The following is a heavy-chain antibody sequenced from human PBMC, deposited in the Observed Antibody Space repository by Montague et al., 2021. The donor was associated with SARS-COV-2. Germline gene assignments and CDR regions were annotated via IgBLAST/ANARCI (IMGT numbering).Heavy chain of an antibody. J-gene: IGHJ6*02. D-gene: IGHD3-10*01. CDR2: VFFSWST. V-gene: IGHV4-59*01. Sequence: SETLSLTCTVSGGSINSNYCCWIWLPPGPGLERMCNVFFSWSTXSXPTXNSRVTISVSMSTNQFSLSVSSVTAADTAVYFCSSDIGGDGVMDVWGQGTTVSVSS. CDR3: SSDIGGDGVMDV. CDR1: GGSINSNY.